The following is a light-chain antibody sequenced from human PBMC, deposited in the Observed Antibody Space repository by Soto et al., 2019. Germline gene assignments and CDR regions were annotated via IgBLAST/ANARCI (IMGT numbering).Light chain of an antibody. Sequence: EIVLTQSPATLSLSPGERATLSCEASQSVSSSYLAWYQQKPGLAPRLLIYDASSRATGIPDRFSGSGSGTDFTLTISRLEPEDFAVYYCQQYGSSPPRYTFGQGTKLEIK. CDR1: QSVSSSY. CDR2: DAS. J-gene: IGKJ2*01. CDR3: QQYGSSPPRYT. V-gene: IGKV3D-20*01.